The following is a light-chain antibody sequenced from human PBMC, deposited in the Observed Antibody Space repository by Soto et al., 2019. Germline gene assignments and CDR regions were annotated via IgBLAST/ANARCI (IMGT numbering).Light chain of an antibody. CDR2: GAS. Sequence: EIVMTKSPATVSVSPRERGPLSCRASQSVSSNLAWYQQKVGQAPRLLIYGASTRATGIPARFSGSGSGTEFTLTISSLQSEDFATYYCLQHNSDLRTFAQGTKVDI. CDR1: QSVSSN. J-gene: IGKJ1*01. V-gene: IGKV3-15*01. CDR3: LQHNSDLRT.